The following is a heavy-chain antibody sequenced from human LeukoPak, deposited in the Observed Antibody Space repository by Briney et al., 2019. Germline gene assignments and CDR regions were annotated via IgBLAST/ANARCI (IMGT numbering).Heavy chain of an antibody. CDR2: ISGSGSST. CDR3: AKPLDYGDLAPFDY. CDR1: GFSFSTYS. D-gene: IGHD4-17*01. Sequence: GGSLRLSCAASGFSFSTYSMHWVRQAPGKGLEWVSAISGSGSSTYYADSVKGRFTISRDNSKNTLYLQMNSLRAEDTAVYYCAKPLDYGDLAPFDYWGQGTLVTVSS. V-gene: IGHV3-23*01. J-gene: IGHJ4*02.